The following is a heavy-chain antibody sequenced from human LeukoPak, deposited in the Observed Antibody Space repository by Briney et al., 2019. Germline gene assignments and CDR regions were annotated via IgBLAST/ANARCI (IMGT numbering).Heavy chain of an antibody. Sequence: SETLSLTCSVSGGSIINYYWSWIRQPPGKGLEWIGYIYYSGSTNYNPSLKSRVTISVDTSKNQFYLQLSSVTAADTAVYYCARRHSSGWPYYFDYCGQGTLVTVSS. D-gene: IGHD6-19*01. V-gene: IGHV4-59*01. CDR2: IYYSGST. J-gene: IGHJ4*02. CDR1: GGSIINYY. CDR3: ARRHSSGWPYYFDY.